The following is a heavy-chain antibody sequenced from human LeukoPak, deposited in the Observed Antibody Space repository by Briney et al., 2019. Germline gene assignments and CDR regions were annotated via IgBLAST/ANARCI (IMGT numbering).Heavy chain of an antibody. Sequence: SVKVSCKASGGTFSSYAISWVRQAPGQGLEWMGGIIPIFGTANYAQKFQGRVTITADESTSTAYMELSSLRSEDTAVYYCAREVVYGGYCGGDCYYFDYWGQGTMFTVSS. CDR3: AREVVYGGYCGGDCYYFDY. V-gene: IGHV1-69*13. J-gene: IGHJ4*02. CDR1: GGTFSSYA. D-gene: IGHD2-21*01. CDR2: IIPIFGTA.